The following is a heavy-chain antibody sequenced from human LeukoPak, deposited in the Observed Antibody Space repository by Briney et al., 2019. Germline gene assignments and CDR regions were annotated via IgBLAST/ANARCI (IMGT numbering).Heavy chain of an antibody. CDR3: ARDRTPGIAAAGLDY. J-gene: IGHJ4*02. V-gene: IGHV3-23*01. CDR1: GFTFSSYA. Sequence: GGSLRLSCAASGFTFSSYAMSWVRQAPGKGLEWVSGLSGSGGSTYYADSVKGRFTISRDNSKNTLYLQMNSLRAEDTAVYYCARDRTPGIAAAGLDYWGQGTLVTVSS. CDR2: LSGSGGST. D-gene: IGHD6-13*01.